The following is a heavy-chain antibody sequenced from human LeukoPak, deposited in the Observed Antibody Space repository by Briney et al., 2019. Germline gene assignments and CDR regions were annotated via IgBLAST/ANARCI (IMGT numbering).Heavy chain of an antibody. D-gene: IGHD5-12*01. CDR2: VYSSGST. CDR1: GGSITNYY. Sequence: PSETLSLTCTVSGGSITNYYWSWIRQPPGKGLEWIGYVYSSGSTNYNPSFQSRVTMSVDTSKNQFSLKLTSVIAADTAVYYCARGPYSGYTLRPLDYWGQGTLVTVSS. J-gene: IGHJ4*02. CDR3: ARGPYSGYTLRPLDY. V-gene: IGHV4-59*01.